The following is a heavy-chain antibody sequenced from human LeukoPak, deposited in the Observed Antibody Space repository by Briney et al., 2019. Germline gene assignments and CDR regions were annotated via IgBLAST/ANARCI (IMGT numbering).Heavy chain of an antibody. CDR3: VRGTGY. CDR2: ISSNGDNT. CDR1: GFTFSTYV. J-gene: IGHJ4*02. V-gene: IGHV3-64D*06. Sequence: GGSLRISCSVSGFTFSTYVMHWVRQAPGKGLEYVSAISSNGDNTYYADSVKGRFTISGDNSKNTLYLQMSSLRADDTAVYYCVRGTGYWGQGTLVTVSS.